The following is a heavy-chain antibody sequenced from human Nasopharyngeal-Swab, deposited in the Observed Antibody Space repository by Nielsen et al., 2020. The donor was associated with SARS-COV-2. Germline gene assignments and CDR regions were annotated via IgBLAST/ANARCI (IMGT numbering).Heavy chain of an antibody. Sequence: GESLKISCAASGFTFSSYGMHWVRQAPGKGLEWAAFIRYDGSNKYYADSVKGRFTISRDNSKNTLYLQMNSLRAEDTAVYYCAKDGDRDGYGDFCLDYWGQGTLVTVSS. CDR2: IRYDGSNK. D-gene: IGHD4-17*01. V-gene: IGHV3-30*02. CDR1: GFTFSSYG. CDR3: AKDGDRDGYGDFCLDY. J-gene: IGHJ4*02.